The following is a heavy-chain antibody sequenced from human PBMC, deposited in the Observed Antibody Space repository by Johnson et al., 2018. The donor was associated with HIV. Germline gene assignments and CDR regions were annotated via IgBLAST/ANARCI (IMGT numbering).Heavy chain of an antibody. CDR2: ISGSGGST. V-gene: IGHV3-23*04. CDR1: GFTFSSYA. D-gene: IGHD3-10*01. J-gene: IGHJ3*02. CDR3: ARGLLWFRELLGAFDI. Sequence: MQLVESGGGLVQPGRSLRLSCAASGFTFSSYAMSWVRQAPGKGLEWVSAISGSGGSTYYADSVKGRFTISRDNSKNTLYLQMNSLRAEDTAVYYCARGLLWFRELLGAFDIWGQGTMVTVSS.